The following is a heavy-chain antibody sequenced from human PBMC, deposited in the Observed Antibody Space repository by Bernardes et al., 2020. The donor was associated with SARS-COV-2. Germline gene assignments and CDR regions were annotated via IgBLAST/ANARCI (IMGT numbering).Heavy chain of an antibody. CDR2: ISSSAAYK. D-gene: IGHD2-8*02. J-gene: IGHJ6*02. Sequence: GGSLRLSCAASGFTFSTYGLNWVRQAPGKGLEWVSSISSSAAYKYYADTVKGRFTITRDNAKNYLYLAMNSLRAEDTALYYCARGPYCPGGICTFYGMDVWIQGTTVTVSS. V-gene: IGHV3-21*06. CDR1: GFTFSTYG. CDR3: ARGPYCPGGICTFYGMDV.